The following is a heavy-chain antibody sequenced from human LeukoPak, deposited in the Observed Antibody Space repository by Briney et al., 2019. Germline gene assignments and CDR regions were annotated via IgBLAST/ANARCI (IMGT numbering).Heavy chain of an antibody. Sequence: GGSLRLSCAASGFTVSSNYMSWVRQAPGKGLEWVSVIYSGGSTYYADSVKGRFTISRDNSKNTLYLQMNSLRAEDTAVYYCARDGSSGYWGSDCYFDYWGQGTLVTVSS. CDR2: IYSGGST. CDR3: ARDGSSGYWGSDCYFDY. J-gene: IGHJ4*02. CDR1: GFTVSSNY. V-gene: IGHV3-53*01. D-gene: IGHD3-22*01.